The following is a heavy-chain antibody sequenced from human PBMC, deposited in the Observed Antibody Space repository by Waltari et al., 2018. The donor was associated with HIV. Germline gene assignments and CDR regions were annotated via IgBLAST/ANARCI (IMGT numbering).Heavy chain of an antibody. D-gene: IGHD6-19*01. CDR2: IYTSGST. CDR3: ARDGYSSGIDY. Sequence: QVQLQESGPGLVQPSQTLSLTCTVSGGSISSGSYYWSWIRQPAGKGLEWIGRIYTSGSTNYNPSLKSRVTISVDTSKNQFSLKLSSVTAADTAVYYCARDGYSSGIDYWGQGTLVTVSS. J-gene: IGHJ4*02. V-gene: IGHV4-61*02. CDR1: GGSISSGSYY.